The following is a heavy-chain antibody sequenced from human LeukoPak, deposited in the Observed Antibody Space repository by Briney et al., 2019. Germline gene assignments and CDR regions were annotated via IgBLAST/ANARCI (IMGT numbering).Heavy chain of an antibody. V-gene: IGHV3-48*01. J-gene: IGHJ4*02. CDR2: ISSSSSTI. CDR1: GFTFSSYG. D-gene: IGHD2-21*02. CDR3: AKSHHVTAIDY. Sequence: GGSLRLSCAASGFTFSSYGMTWVRQAPGKGLEWVSYISSSSSTIYYADSVKGRFTISRDNAKNSLYLQMNSLRADDTAVYYCAKSHHVTAIDYWGQGTLVTVS.